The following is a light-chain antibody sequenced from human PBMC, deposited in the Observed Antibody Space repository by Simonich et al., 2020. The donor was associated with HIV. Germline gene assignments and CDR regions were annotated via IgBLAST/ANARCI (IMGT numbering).Light chain of an antibody. Sequence: DIQMTQCPSSLSASVGYRVTITFHASHEIRHFLNWYQQKEGKDPKLRIYVATNLETGVPTRFRGSGSGTDFTLTIRSLQPADIATYYCQQYDELPYTFGQGTKLEIK. J-gene: IGKJ2*01. CDR3: QQYDELPYT. CDR2: VAT. V-gene: IGKV1-33*01. CDR1: HEIRHF.